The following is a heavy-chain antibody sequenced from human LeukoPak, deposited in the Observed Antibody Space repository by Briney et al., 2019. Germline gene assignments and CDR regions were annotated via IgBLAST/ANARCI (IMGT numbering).Heavy chain of an antibody. CDR1: GFTFSSYA. CDR2: ISDSGGST. V-gene: IGHV3-23*01. J-gene: IGHJ4*02. CDR3: AKDTSIGRYCTNGVCSPFDY. D-gene: IGHD2-8*01. Sequence: GGSLRLSCAASGFTFSSYAMSWVRQAPGKGLEWISAISDSGGSTYDADSVKGRFTISGDNSKNTLYLQMNSLRAEDTAVYYCAKDTSIGRYCTNGVCSPFDYWGQGTLVTVSS.